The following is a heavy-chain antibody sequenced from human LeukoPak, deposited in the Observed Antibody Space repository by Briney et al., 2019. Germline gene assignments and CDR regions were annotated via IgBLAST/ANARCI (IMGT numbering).Heavy chain of an antibody. CDR2: IKSDGSIT. J-gene: IGHJ4*02. D-gene: IGHD1-26*01. Sequence: GGSLGLFCAASGLTIRTSWMHWVRQAPGKGLVWVSRIKSDGSITSYTDSVKGRFTISRNNAKNTLYLQMNSLRADVTAVYYCAREYDSGSFYNWGQGTLVTVSS. CDR3: AREYDSGSFYN. V-gene: IGHV3-74*01. CDR1: GLTIRTSW.